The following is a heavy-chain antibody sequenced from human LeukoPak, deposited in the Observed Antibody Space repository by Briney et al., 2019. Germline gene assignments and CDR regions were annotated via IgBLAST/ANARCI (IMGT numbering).Heavy chain of an antibody. Sequence: SETLSLTCTVSGGSITAGNHHWGWIRQPPGKGLEWTGSVYYSGSIFSDTSHKSRVTISGDTSKNQFSLGLSSVTAADTAVYYCARLNPGYVTAPHDSWGQGMLVTVSS. CDR3: ARLNPGYVTAPHDS. D-gene: IGHD3-16*01. J-gene: IGHJ5*01. V-gene: IGHV4-39*01. CDR2: VYYSGSI. CDR1: GGSITAGNHH.